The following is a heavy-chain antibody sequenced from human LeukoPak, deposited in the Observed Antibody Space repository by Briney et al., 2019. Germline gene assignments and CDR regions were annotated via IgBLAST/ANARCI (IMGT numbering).Heavy chain of an antibody. CDR2: VYQSGTT. V-gene: IGHV4-38-2*02. CDR3: ARDYYGDSRDY. CDR1: GFSISSGYY. Sequence: PSETLSLTCTVSGFSISSGYYWGWIRQSPGQGLEWIGTVYQSGTTYYSPSLKSRVTISLYTSKNQFFLTLSSVTAADTAVYYCARDYYGDSRDYWGQGFLVTVSS. J-gene: IGHJ4*02. D-gene: IGHD4-17*01.